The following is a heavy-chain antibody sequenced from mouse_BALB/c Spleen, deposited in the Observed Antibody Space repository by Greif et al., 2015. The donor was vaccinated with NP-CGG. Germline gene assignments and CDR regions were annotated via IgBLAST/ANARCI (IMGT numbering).Heavy chain of an antibody. CDR3: ARYYGNYLYAMDY. J-gene: IGHJ4*01. CDR2: ISSGSSTI. CDR1: GFTFSSFG. D-gene: IGHD2-1*01. Sequence: EVMLVESGGGLVQPGGSRKLSCAASGFTFSSFGMHWVRQAPEKGLEWVAYISSGSSTIYYADTVKGRFTISRDNPKNTLFLQMTSLRSEDTAMYYCARYYGNYLYAMDYWGQGTSVTVSS. V-gene: IGHV5-17*02.